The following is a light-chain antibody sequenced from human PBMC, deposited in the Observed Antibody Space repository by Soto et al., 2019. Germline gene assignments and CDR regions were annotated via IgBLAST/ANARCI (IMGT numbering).Light chain of an antibody. CDR3: HESNTWPWT. Sequence: ETVLTQSPATLSVSPGETATLSCTTSQGLNRNLAWYQQKLGQAPRVLIYGASTRAAGIPARFSGSGSGTEFFLTISSMQSEDFAVYYCHESNTWPWTFGQGTKVEIK. J-gene: IGKJ1*01. CDR2: GAS. CDR1: QGLNRN. V-gene: IGKV3-15*01.